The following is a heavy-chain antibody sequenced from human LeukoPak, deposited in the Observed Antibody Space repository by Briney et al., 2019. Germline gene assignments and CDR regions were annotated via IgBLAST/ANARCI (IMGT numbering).Heavy chain of an antibody. CDR2: IRGGGVNI. Sequence: GGSLRLSCAASGFTFSSCAMSWVRQAPGKGLEWVSSIRGGGVNIQYAVSVKGRFTIPRDNSNNTLHLQMNSLRVEDTAVYYCAKEFFGSGNYFNGVFDSWGQGALVTVSS. V-gene: IGHV3-23*01. CDR3: AKEFFGSGNYFNGVFDS. D-gene: IGHD3-10*01. J-gene: IGHJ4*02. CDR1: GFTFSSCA.